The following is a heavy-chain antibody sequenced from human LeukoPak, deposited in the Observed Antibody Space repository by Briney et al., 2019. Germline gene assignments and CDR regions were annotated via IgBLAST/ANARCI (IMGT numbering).Heavy chain of an antibody. D-gene: IGHD6-19*01. J-gene: IGHJ4*02. CDR2: ISSSSSYI. Sequence: GGSLRLSCAASGFTFSSYSMNWVRQAPGKGLEWVSSISSSSSYIYYAGSVKGRFTISRDNAKNSLYLQMNSLRAEDTAVYYCARVPSSGWFPLDYWGQGTLVTVSS. V-gene: IGHV3-21*01. CDR1: GFTFSSYS. CDR3: ARVPSSGWFPLDY.